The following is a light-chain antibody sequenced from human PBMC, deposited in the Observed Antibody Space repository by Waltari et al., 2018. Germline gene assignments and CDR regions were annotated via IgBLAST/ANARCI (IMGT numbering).Light chain of an antibody. Sequence: EIVLTQSPGSLSSSPGERVTLSCRASQSVSRALAWYQQKPGQAPRLLIFGASNRATGIPVRFSGSGSGTDFSLTISSLEPEDFAVYYCQHYVRLPATFGRGTKVEIK. V-gene: IGKV3-20*01. CDR3: QHYVRLPAT. CDR1: QSVSRA. CDR2: GAS. J-gene: IGKJ1*01.